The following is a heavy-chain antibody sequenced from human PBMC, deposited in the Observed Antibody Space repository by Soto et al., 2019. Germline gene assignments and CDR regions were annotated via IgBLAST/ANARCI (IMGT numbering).Heavy chain of an antibody. D-gene: IGHD5-18*01. Sequence: SSETLSLTCTVSGGSVSSGSYYWSWIRQPPGKGLEWIGYIYYSGSTNYNPSLKSRVTISVDTSKNQFSLKLSSVTAADTAVYYCARDAPGGYSYGYVSGGWFDPWGQGTLVTVSS. J-gene: IGHJ5*02. CDR3: ARDAPGGYSYGYVSGGWFDP. CDR1: GGSVSSGSYY. V-gene: IGHV4-61*01. CDR2: IYYSGST.